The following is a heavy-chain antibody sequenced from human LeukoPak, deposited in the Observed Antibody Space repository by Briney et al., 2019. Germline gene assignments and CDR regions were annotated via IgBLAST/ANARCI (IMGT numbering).Heavy chain of an antibody. CDR2: ISGSTGDT. Sequence: ASVKVSCKAAGYSFILYGISWVRQAPGEGPEWMGWISGSTGDTNYAQKFQGRVTMTADTSTSTAYMELRSLRSDDTAVYYCARDENYGIFFNVDYWGQGTLVTVSS. V-gene: IGHV1-18*01. CDR3: ARDENYGIFFNVDY. CDR1: GYSFILYG. D-gene: IGHD4-17*01. J-gene: IGHJ4*02.